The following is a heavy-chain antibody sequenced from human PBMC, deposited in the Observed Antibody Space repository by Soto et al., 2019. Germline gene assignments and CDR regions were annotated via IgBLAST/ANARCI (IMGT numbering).Heavy chain of an antibody. D-gene: IGHD3-22*01. CDR2: ISYDGSNK. CDR3: AKDYYDSSGYYSYYYYYYGMDV. V-gene: IGHV3-30*18. Sequence: AGGSLRLSCAASGFTFSSYGMHWVRQAPGKGLERVAFISYDGSNKYYADSVKGRFTISRDNSKNTLYLQMNSLRAEDTAVYYCAKDYYDSSGYYSYYYYYYGMDVWGQGTTVTVSS. J-gene: IGHJ6*02. CDR1: GFTFSSYG.